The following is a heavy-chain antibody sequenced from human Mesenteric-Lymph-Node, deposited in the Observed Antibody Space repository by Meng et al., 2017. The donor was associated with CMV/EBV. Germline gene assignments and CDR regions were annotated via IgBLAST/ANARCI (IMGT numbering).Heavy chain of an antibody. CDR1: GYTFTGYY. Sequence: ASVKVSCKASGYTFTGYYMHWVRQAPGQGLEWMGWINPNSGGTNYAQKFQGRVTMTRDTSISTAYMELSRLRSDDTAVYYCARAIWSGYYEPSNWFDPWGQGTLVTVSS. D-gene: IGHD3-3*01. J-gene: IGHJ5*02. CDR3: ARAIWSGYYEPSNWFDP. V-gene: IGHV1-2*02. CDR2: INPNSGGT.